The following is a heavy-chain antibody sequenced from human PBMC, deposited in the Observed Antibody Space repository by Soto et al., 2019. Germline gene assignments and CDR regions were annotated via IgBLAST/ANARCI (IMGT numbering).Heavy chain of an antibody. D-gene: IGHD6-19*01. J-gene: IGHJ3*02. V-gene: IGHV3-73*01. CDR2: IRSKANSYAT. CDR3: TSSLSSGSDI. CDR1: GFTFRSSA. Sequence: LRLSCAASGFTFRSSAMHWVRQASGQGLEWVGRIRSKANSYATAYAASVKGSFTISRDDSKNTAYLQMNILKTEDTAVYYCTSSLSSGSDIWDQVTMGAVSS.